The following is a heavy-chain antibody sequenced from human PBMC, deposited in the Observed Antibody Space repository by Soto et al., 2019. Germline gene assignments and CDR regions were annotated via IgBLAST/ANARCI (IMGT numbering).Heavy chain of an antibody. J-gene: IGHJ6*02. V-gene: IGHV3-74*01. Sequence: DVQLVESGGGVVQPGGSLRLSCAASGLSFNIYWMHWVRQVPGKGLVWLARINSDGSHTIYVDSVKGRFTISRDNAKNRVFLQMDSLRDEDTGVYYCAGGMAGLDVWGQGTPVTVSS. CDR1: GLSFNIYW. CDR3: AGGMAGLDV. CDR2: INSDGSHT.